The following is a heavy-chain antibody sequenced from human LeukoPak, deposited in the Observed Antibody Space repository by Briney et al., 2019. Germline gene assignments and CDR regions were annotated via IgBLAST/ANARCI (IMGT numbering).Heavy chain of an antibody. V-gene: IGHV1-18*01. CDR2: ISAYNGNT. CDR3: ATPHRSDYGLDY. D-gene: IGHD4-17*01. J-gene: IGHJ4*02. Sequence: ASVKVSCKASGYTFTSYGIIWVRQAPGQGLEWMGWISAYNGNTNYAQKLQGRVTMTTDTSTSTAYMELRSLRSDDTAVYYCATPHRSDYGLDYWGQGTLVTVSS. CDR1: GYTFTSYG.